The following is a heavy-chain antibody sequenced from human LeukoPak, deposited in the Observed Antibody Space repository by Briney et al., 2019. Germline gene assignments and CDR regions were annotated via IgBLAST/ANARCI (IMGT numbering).Heavy chain of an antibody. V-gene: IGHV3-30*02. D-gene: IGHD6-13*01. Sequence: PGGSLRLSCAASGFTFSSYGMHWVRQAPGKGLEWVAFIRYDGSNKYYADSMKGRFTISRDNSKNTLYLQMDSLRAEDTAVYYCAKVYSSSWYYASDYWGQGTLVTVSS. J-gene: IGHJ4*02. CDR1: GFTFSSYG. CDR3: AKVYSSSWYYASDY. CDR2: IRYDGSNK.